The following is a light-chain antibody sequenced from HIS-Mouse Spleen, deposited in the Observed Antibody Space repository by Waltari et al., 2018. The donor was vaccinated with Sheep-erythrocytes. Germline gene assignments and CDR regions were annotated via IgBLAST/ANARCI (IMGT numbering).Light chain of an antibody. CDR3: QSADSSGTYPV. CDR1: ALPKQY. V-gene: IGLV3-25*03. J-gene: IGLJ2*01. Sequence: SYELTQPPSVSVSPGQTARITCSGDALPKQYAYWYQQKPGQAPVLVIYKDRERPSGFPERFSGSSSGTTVTLTISGVQAEDEADYYCQSADSSGTYPVFGGGTKLTVL. CDR2: KDR.